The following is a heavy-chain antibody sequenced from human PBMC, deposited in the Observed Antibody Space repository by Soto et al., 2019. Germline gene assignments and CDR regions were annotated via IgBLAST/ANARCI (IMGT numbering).Heavy chain of an antibody. V-gene: IGHV4-61*01. CDR1: GGSISSGIYY. CDR3: ARGRTRYYFDY. Sequence: PSETLSLTCTVSGGSISSGIYYWSWIRQPPGKGLEWFGYIYDSGNTNYNPSLKSRVSISIDTSKNQFSLKLSSVTAADTAVYYCARGRTRYYFDYWGQGTLVTVSS. J-gene: IGHJ4*02. CDR2: IYDSGNT.